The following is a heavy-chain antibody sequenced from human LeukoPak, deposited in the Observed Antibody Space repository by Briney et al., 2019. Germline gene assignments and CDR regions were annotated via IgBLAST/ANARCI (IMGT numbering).Heavy chain of an antibody. CDR3: ARGRMAGTYVFDS. CDR1: GYTFTGYG. Sequence: ASVKVSCKASGYTFTGYGISWVRQAPGQGLEWMGWISAYNGNTNYAQKLQGRVTMTTDTSTSTAYMELSSLRSEDTAVYYCARGRMAGTYVFDSWGQGTLVTVSS. V-gene: IGHV1-18*01. J-gene: IGHJ4*02. CDR2: ISAYNGNT. D-gene: IGHD6-19*01.